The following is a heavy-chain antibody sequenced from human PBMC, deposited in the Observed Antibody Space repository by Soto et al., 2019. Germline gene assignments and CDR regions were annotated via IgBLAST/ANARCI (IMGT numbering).Heavy chain of an antibody. CDR2: IGSEIDGATI. CDR1: GIAFNDAW. D-gene: IGHD2-15*01. CDR3: IADTSYSVGGGRN. J-gene: IGHJ4*02. V-gene: IGHV3-15*04. Sequence: GGSLRLSCAVSGIAFNDAWMTWVRQAPGKGLEWVGRIGSEIDGATIDYAEPVKGRFTISRDGSKSTVFLQMNSLNTGDTAIYFCIADTSYSVGGGRNWGQGTRVSVAS.